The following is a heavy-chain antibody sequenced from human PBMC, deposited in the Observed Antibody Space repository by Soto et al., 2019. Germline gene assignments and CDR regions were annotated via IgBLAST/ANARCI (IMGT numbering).Heavy chain of an antibody. V-gene: IGHV4-39*02. J-gene: IGHJ4*02. D-gene: IGHD2-2*01. CDR1: GGSINYNSYH. Sequence: SETLSLTCSVSGGSINYNSYHWGWIRQPPGQGLEWIGSIFYTGTTFYNPSLESRVTMSVDTSKNSFSLHLTSVTAADTAVYFCVGLVVVAPVANVWGQGTLVTVSS. CDR2: IFYTGTT. CDR3: VGLVVVAPVANV.